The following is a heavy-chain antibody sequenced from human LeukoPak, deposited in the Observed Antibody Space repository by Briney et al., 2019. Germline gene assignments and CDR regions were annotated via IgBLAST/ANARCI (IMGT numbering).Heavy chain of an antibody. Sequence: ASVTVSCTASGGTFSSYAISWVRQAPGQGLEWMGGIIPIFGTANYAQKFQGRVTITADESTSTAYMELSSLRSEDTAVYYCARSGWELHQHHGPYYYYYYYMDVWGKGTTVTISS. D-gene: IGHD1-26*01. CDR3: ARSGWELHQHHGPYYYYYYYMDV. J-gene: IGHJ6*03. CDR1: GGTFSSYA. V-gene: IGHV1-69*13. CDR2: IIPIFGTA.